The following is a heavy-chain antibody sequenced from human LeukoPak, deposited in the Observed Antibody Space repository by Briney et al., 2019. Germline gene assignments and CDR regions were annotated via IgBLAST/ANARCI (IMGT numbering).Heavy chain of an antibody. V-gene: IGHV3-53*01. CDR2: IYNDGRT. Sequence: PGGSLRLSCAVSGFSVSSNYWAWVRQAPGKGLEWVSLIYNDGRTYYADSVKGRFTISRDTSKNTVYFQMNSLRGEDTAVYYCARSYADYDNWFDPWGQGTLVTVSS. CDR3: ARSYADYDNWFDP. CDR1: GFSVSSNY. J-gene: IGHJ5*02. D-gene: IGHD4-17*01.